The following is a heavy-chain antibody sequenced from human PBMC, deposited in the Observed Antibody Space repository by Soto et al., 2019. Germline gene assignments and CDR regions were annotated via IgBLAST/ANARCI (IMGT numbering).Heavy chain of an antibody. CDR1: GYTFTSHG. CDR3: ARARYCASPSCYKHYYYGMDT. D-gene: IGHD2-2*02. V-gene: IGHV1-18*04. J-gene: IGHJ6*02. Sequence: QDQLVQSGAEVKKPGASVKISCEASGYTFTSHGISWVRQAPGQGLEWLGWISTYNSRTHYAQKVQGRVTMTTETSARTAYWALRSLTFDDAAVYYCARARYCASPSCYKHYYYGMDTWGQGTTVTVSS. CDR2: ISTYNSRT.